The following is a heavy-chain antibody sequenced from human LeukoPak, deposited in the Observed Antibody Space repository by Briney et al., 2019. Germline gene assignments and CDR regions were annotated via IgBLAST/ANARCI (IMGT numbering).Heavy chain of an antibody. CDR1: GYTFTSYD. V-gene: IGHV1-8*03. Sequence: ASVKVSSKASGYTFTSYDINWVRQATGQGLEWMGWMNPNSGNTGYAQKFQGRVTITRNTSISTAYMELSSLRSEDTAVYYCARHDYDFWSGYSVFDYWGQGTLVTVSS. CDR3: ARHDYDFWSGYSVFDY. CDR2: MNPNSGNT. D-gene: IGHD3-3*01. J-gene: IGHJ4*02.